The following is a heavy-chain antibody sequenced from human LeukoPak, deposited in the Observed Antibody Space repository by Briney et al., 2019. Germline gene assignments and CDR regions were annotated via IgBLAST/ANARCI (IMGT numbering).Heavy chain of an antibody. CDR3: VRDGVGAPPFDY. J-gene: IGHJ4*02. CDR1: GFTFSNNR. CDR2: IKGDGSST. Sequence: GGPVTLPCAPSGFTFSNNRMHCLRHPRGKAVVGFSRIKGDGSSTDYADSVKGRFTISRDNAKNTLLLQLKSLRVEDTAVYYCVRDGVGAPPFDYWGQGILVTVSS. D-gene: IGHD1-26*01. V-gene: IGHV3-74*01.